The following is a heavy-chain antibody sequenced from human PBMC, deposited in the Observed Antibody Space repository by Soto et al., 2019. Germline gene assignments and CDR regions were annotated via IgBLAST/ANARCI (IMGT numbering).Heavy chain of an antibody. V-gene: IGHV4-30-2*01. Sequence: SETLYLTCAVSGGSISSGGYSWSWIRQPPGKGLEWIGYIYHSGSTYYNPSLKSRVTISVDRSKNQFSLKPSSVTAADTAVYYCARTPDIWGQGTMVT. J-gene: IGHJ3*02. CDR3: ARTPDI. CDR2: IYHSGST. CDR1: GGSISSGGYS.